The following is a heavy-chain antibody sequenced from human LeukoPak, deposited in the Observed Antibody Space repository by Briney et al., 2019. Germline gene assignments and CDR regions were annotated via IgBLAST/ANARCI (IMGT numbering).Heavy chain of an antibody. J-gene: IGHJ6*03. Sequence: PSQTLSLTCTVSGGSINSGGSYWSWIRQHPGKGLEWIGCIYYSWSSYYNPSLKSRVTLSLDTSKNQFSLKLSSVTAADTAVYYCARDNGDYRSIYYYMDVWGKGITVTVS. D-gene: IGHD4-11*01. CDR2: IYYSWSS. CDR1: GGSINSGGSY. V-gene: IGHV4-31*03. CDR3: ARDNGDYRSIYYYMDV.